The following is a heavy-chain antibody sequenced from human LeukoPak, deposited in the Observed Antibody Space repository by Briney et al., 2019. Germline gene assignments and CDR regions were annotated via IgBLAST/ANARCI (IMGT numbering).Heavy chain of an antibody. D-gene: IGHD1-26*01. CDR1: GYSISSGYY. CDR3: ARVWSYSGSSN. V-gene: IGHV4-38-2*01. CDR2: IYHSGST. Sequence: SETLSLTCAVSGYSISSGYYWGWIRQPPGKGLEWIGSIYHSGSTYYNPSLKSRVTISVDMSKNQFSLKLSSVTAADTAVYYCARVWSYSGSSNWGQGTLVTVSS. J-gene: IGHJ4*02.